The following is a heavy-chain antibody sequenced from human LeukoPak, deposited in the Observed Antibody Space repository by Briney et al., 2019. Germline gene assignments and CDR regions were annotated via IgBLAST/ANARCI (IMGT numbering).Heavy chain of an antibody. CDR2: ISYDGSNK. J-gene: IGHJ3*02. V-gene: IGHV3-30*18. CDR1: GFTFSSYG. D-gene: IGHD3-10*01. CDR3: AKDSHETYGSGSYYMGHDAFDI. Sequence: GGSLRLSCAASGFTFSSYGMHWVRQAPGKGLEWVAVISYDGSNKYYADSVKGRFTISRDNSKNTLYLQMNSLRAEDTAVYYCAKDSHETYGSGSYYMGHDAFDIWGQGTMVTVSS.